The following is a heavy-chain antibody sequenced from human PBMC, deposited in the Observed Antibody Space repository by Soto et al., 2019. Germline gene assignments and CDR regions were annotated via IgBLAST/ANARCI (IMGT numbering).Heavy chain of an antibody. Sequence: QVQLVQSGGEVKKPGASVKVSCKTSGYSFTTYGISWVRQAPGQGLEWMGWISAYNGNTNYAQKLQDRVTMTTDTSTSTAYMELRSLRSDDTAVYYCAREGPAPYYYYGMDGWGQGRTVTVSS. V-gene: IGHV1-18*01. CDR3: AREGPAPYYYYGMDG. CDR1: GYSFTTYG. CDR2: ISAYNGNT. J-gene: IGHJ6*02.